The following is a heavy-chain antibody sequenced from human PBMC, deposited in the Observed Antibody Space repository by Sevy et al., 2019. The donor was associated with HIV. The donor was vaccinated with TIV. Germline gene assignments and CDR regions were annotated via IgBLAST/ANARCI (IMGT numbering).Heavy chain of an antibody. Sequence: ASVKVSCKPSGYIFTDYYIHWMRQAPGQGLEWIGYINPKSGGANSAQRFQGRVALTRDTSISAVSMELSRLNTDDTAVYYCARVPQRVADDIYDDSGAYYPFYYFDYLGQGTLVTVSS. J-gene: IGHJ4*02. V-gene: IGHV1-2*02. CDR3: ARVPQRVADDIYDDSGAYYPFYYFDY. CDR1: GYIFTDYY. CDR2: INPKSGGA. D-gene: IGHD3-9*01.